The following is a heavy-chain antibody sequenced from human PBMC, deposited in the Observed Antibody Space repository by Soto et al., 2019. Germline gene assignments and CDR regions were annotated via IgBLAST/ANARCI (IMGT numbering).Heavy chain of an antibody. Sequence: QLQLQESGPGLVKPSETLSLTCTVSGGSISSSSYYWGWIRQPPGKGLEWIGSIYYSGSTYYNPSLKSRVTISVDTSKNQFSLKLSSVTAADTAVYYCASIAAAGPYYYYYGMDVWGQGTTVTVSS. CDR1: GGSISSSSYY. J-gene: IGHJ6*02. V-gene: IGHV4-39*01. CDR2: IYYSGST. D-gene: IGHD6-13*01. CDR3: ASIAAAGPYYYYYGMDV.